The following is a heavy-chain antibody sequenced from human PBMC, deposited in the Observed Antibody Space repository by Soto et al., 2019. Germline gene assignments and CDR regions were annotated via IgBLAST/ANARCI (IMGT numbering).Heavy chain of an antibody. J-gene: IGHJ5*02. CDR3: ARDFFDSSDYTTNWFDP. CDR1: GYTFTGYA. CDR2: INAGNGNT. Sequence: ASVKVSCKASGYTFTGYAMHWVRQAPGQRLEWMGWINAGNGNTKYPQKFQGRVTITRDTSAGAAYMELSSLSSEDTAVYYCARDFFDSSDYTTNWFDPWGQGTLVTVSS. D-gene: IGHD3-22*01. V-gene: IGHV1-3*01.